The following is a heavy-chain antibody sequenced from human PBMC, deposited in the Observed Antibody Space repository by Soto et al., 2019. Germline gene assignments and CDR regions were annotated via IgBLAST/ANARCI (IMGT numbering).Heavy chain of an antibody. Sequence: GGSLRLSCAASGFTFSSYAMHWVRQAPGKGLEWVAVISYDGSNKYYADSVKGRFTISRDNSKNTLYLQMNSLRAEDTAVYYCARDSREEGNDSSGYYRYWGQGTLVTVSS. J-gene: IGHJ4*02. D-gene: IGHD3-22*01. V-gene: IGHV3-30-3*01. CDR2: ISYDGSNK. CDR1: GFTFSSYA. CDR3: ARDSREEGNDSSGYYRY.